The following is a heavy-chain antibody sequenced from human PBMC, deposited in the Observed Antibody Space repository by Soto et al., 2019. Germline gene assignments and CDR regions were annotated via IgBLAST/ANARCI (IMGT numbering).Heavy chain of an antibody. CDR2: IYPGDSDT. CDR3: ARSPGSYYTWDNWFDP. CDR1: GYCFTSYW. D-gene: IGHD3-10*01. J-gene: IGHJ5*02. V-gene: IGHV5-51*03. Sequence: PGESLNISCKGSGYCFTSYWIGWVRQMPGKGLEWMGIIYPGDSDTRYSPSFQGQVTISADKSISTAYLQWSSLKASDTAMYYCARSPGSYYTWDNWFDPWGQGTLVTVSS.